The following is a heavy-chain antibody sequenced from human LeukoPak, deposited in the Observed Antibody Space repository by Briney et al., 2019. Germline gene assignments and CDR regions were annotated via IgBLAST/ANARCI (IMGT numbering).Heavy chain of an antibody. V-gene: IGHV1-18*01. CDR3: ARERQDLPRALDI. J-gene: IGHJ3*02. D-gene: IGHD1-14*01. CDR1: GYTFTSYG. CDR2: ISAYNGNT. Sequence: ASVKVSCKASGYTFTSYGISWVRQAPGQGLEWMGWISAYNGNTNYAQKLQGRVTMTRDISTSTAYMELRSLRSDDTAVYYCARERQDLPRALDIWGQGTMVTVSS.